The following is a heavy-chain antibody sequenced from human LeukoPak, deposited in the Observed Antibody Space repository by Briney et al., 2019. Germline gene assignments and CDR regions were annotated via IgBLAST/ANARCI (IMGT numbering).Heavy chain of an antibody. CDR2: IGQDGSEK. J-gene: IGHJ4*02. D-gene: IGHD5-18*01. CDR1: GFTFSSYW. Sequence: GGSLRLSCAASGFTFSSYWMSWVRQAPGKGLEWVANIGQDGSEKYYVDSVKGRFTISRDNAKNSLYLQMNSLRAEDTAVYYCARMGGYSYGYPFDYWGQGTLVTVSS. V-gene: IGHV3-7*01. CDR3: ARMGGYSYGYPFDY.